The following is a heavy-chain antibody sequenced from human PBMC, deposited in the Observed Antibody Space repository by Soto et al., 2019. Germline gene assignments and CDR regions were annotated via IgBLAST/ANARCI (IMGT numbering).Heavy chain of an antibody. D-gene: IGHD5-12*01. J-gene: IGHJ4*02. CDR3: CCTWISSSTPSY. V-gene: IGHV3-30*03. CDR2: ISYDGSNK. CDR1: GFTFSSYG. Sequence: QVQLVESGGGVVQPGRSLRLSCAASGFTFSSYGMHWVRQAPGKGLEWVAVISYDGSNKYYADSVKGRFTISRDNSKNTLYLQMNSLRAEDTAVYYCCCTWISSSTPSYWGQGTLVTVSS.